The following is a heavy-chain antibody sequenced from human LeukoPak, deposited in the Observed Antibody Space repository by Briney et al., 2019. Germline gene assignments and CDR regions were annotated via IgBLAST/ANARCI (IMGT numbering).Heavy chain of an antibody. CDR2: IKQDGSEK. J-gene: IGHJ4*02. CDR1: GFTFSSYW. Sequence: GGSLRLSCAAPGFTFSSYWMSWVRQAPGKGLEWVANIKQDGSEKYYVDSVKGRFTISRDNAKNSLYLQMNSLRAEDTAVYYCARRVGYFDYWGQGTLVTVSS. V-gene: IGHV3-7*05. CDR3: ARRVGYFDY.